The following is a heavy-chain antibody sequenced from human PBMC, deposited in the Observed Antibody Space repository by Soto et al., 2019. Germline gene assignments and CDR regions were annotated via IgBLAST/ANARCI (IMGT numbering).Heavy chain of an antibody. D-gene: IGHD3-22*01. Sequence: ASVKVSCKASGYTFTSYYMHWVRQAPGQGLEWLGIINPSGGSTSYAQKFQGRVTMTRDTSTSTVYMELSSLRSEDTAVYYCARGGSYYDSSYYPKNNWFDPWGQGTLVTVSS. CDR1: GYTFTSYY. CDR2: INPSGGST. V-gene: IGHV1-46*01. CDR3: ARGGSYYDSSYYPKNNWFDP. J-gene: IGHJ5*02.